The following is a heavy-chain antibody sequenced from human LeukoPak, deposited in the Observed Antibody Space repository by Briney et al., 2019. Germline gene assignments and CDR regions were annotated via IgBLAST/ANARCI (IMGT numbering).Heavy chain of an antibody. CDR2: IKQDASEK. Sequence: GGSLRLSCAASGFTFSSYWMTWVRQAPGKGLEWVANIKQDASEKFYVDSVKGRFTISRDNAKNSLYLQMNSLRAEDAAVYYCARDLSWSLSGYDYWGQGTLVTVSS. J-gene: IGHJ4*02. CDR3: ARDLSWSLSGYDY. D-gene: IGHD3-3*01. CDR1: GFTFSSYW. V-gene: IGHV3-7*01.